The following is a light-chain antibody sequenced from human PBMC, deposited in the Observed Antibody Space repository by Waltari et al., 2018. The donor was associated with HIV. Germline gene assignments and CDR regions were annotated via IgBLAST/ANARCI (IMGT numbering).Light chain of an antibody. V-gene: IGLV1-47*01. CDR1: SSNIGSHY. CDR2: RNN. CDR3: AAWDASLSGNWV. J-gene: IGLJ3*02. Sequence: QSVLTQPPSASGTPGQRVTISCSGSSSNIGSHYVYWYQQLPGTTPNLLIYRNNQRPSGVPDRFSGSKSGTSASLAISGLRSEDEADYYCAAWDASLSGNWVFGGGTKLTVL.